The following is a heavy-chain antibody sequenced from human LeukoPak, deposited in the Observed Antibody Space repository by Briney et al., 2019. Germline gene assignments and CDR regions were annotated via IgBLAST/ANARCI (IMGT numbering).Heavy chain of an antibody. CDR1: GDSISSYY. Sequence: SETLSLTCTVSGDSISSYYWSWIRQPAGKGLEWIGRIYTSGSTNYNPSLKSRVTISVDTSKNQFSLNLNSVTAADTAVYYCALWGYLDSSGRHFWGQGTLVTVSS. J-gene: IGHJ4*02. CDR2: IYTSGST. CDR3: ALWGYLDSSGRHF. D-gene: IGHD3-22*01. V-gene: IGHV4-4*07.